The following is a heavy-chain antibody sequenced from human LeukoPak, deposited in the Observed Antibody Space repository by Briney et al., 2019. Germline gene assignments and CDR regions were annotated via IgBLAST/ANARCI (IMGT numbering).Heavy chain of an antibody. CDR2: ISTGGGYI. CDR3: ARDLDP. Sequence: GGSLRLSCATSGFTFSSYIMNWVRQAPGKGLEWVSSISTGGGYIYYADSVKGRFTISRDNAKNSLYLQMNGLSAEDTAVYYCARDLDPWGQGTPVTVSS. CDR1: GFTFSSYI. V-gene: IGHV3-21*01. J-gene: IGHJ5*02.